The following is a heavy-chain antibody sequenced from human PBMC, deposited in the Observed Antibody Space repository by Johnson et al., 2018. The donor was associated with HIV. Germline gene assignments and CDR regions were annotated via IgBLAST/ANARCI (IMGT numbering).Heavy chain of an antibody. V-gene: IGHV3-23*04. CDR3: ARELSHDAFDI. CDR2: ISGSGGST. CDR1: GFTFSSYG. D-gene: IGHD3-3*02. J-gene: IGHJ3*02. Sequence: VQLVESGGGVVQRGGSLRVSCAASGFTFSSYGLSWVRQAPGKGLEWVSAISGSGGSTSYADSVKGRFTISRDNAKNTLYLQMNSLRAEDTAAYYCARELSHDAFDIWGQGTMVTVSS.